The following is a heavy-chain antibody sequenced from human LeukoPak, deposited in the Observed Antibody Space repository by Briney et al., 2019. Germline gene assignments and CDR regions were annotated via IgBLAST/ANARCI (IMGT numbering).Heavy chain of an antibody. Sequence: GGSLRLSCAASGFTFNTYGMSWVRQAPGKGLEWMAVISYDGSNKYYADSVKGRFTISRDNSKNTLYLQMDSLRAEDTAVYYCAKDRITMIIVITAEGLDYWGQGTLVTVSS. CDR2: ISYDGSNK. D-gene: IGHD3-22*01. CDR3: AKDRITMIIVITAEGLDY. J-gene: IGHJ4*02. CDR1: GFTFNTYG. V-gene: IGHV3-30*18.